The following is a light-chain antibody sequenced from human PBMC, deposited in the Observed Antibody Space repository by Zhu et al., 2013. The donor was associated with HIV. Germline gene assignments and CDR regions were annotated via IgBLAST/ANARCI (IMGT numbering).Light chain of an antibody. CDR1: QDIGRY. Sequence: DIQMTQSPSIVSAYVGDRVTITCRASQDIGRYVAWYQQKPGKAPNLLIYDAAILESGVPSRFSGSGSGTEFTLTISSLQPEDFATYYCQQYDSYSLTFGGGTKVEVK. V-gene: IGKV1-5*01. CDR3: QQYDSYSLT. CDR2: DAA. J-gene: IGKJ4*01.